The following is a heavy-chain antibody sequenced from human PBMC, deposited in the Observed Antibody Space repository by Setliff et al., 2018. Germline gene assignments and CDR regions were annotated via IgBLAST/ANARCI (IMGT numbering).Heavy chain of an antibody. CDR3: ARVGVYYYDSSGYHRSPYYYYYGMDV. D-gene: IGHD3-22*01. V-gene: IGHV1-46*01. Sequence: VASVKVSCKASGYTFTSHYMHWVRQAPGLGLEWMGTINPSSGRTSYAQKFQGRVTMTRDTSTSTAYMELRSLRSDDTAVYYCARVGVYYYDSSGYHRSPYYYYYGMDVWGQGTTVTVSS. J-gene: IGHJ6*02. CDR1: GYTFTSHY. CDR2: INPSSGRT.